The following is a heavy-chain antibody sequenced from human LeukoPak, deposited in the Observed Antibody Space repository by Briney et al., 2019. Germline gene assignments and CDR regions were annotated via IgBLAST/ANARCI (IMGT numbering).Heavy chain of an antibody. J-gene: IGHJ4*02. CDR1: GFTFSSYA. CDR2: ISGSGGST. Sequence: GGSLRLSCAASGFTFSSYAMSWVRQAPGKGLEWVSAISGSGGSTYYADSVKGRFTISRDNSKNTLYLQMNSLRAEDTAVYYCAKLPTYSSSVPTDYWGQGTLVTVSS. CDR3: AKLPTYSSSVPTDY. V-gene: IGHV3-23*01. D-gene: IGHD6-13*01.